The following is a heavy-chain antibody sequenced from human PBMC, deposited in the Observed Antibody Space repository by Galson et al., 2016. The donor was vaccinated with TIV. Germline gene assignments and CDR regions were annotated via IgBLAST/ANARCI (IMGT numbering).Heavy chain of an antibody. CDR1: GITFSSYA. CDR2: ISGGGGST. Sequence: SLRLSCAASGITFSSYAITWVRQAPGKGLEWISAISGGGGSTYHTDSVKGRFTISRDNSKNTVFLQMNSLRAEDTAVYYCAKIDSSGYNYGGRFVYWGRGTLVTVPS. CDR3: AKIDSSGYNYGGRFVY. V-gene: IGHV3-23*01. D-gene: IGHD3-22*01. J-gene: IGHJ4*02.